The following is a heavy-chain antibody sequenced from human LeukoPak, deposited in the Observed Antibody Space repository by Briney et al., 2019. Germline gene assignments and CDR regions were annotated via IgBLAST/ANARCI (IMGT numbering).Heavy chain of an antibody. D-gene: IGHD3-16*02. V-gene: IGHV4-34*01. CDR2: INHGGRA. CDR1: GGSFSGYY. J-gene: IGHJ4*02. CDR3: ARGSLNRVITFGGVIVDDY. Sequence: SETLSLTCAVHGGSFSGYYWSWIRQPPGKGLEWIGEINHGGRANYNPSLKSRVTMSVDTSNNQFSLSLSSVTAADTAVYYCARGSLNRVITFGGVIVDDYWGQGTLVTVSS.